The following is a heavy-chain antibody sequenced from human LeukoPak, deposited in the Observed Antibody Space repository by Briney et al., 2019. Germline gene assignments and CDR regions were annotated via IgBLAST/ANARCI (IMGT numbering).Heavy chain of an antibody. Sequence: GASVKVSCKASGYTFTTYGISWVRQAPGQGLEWMGCISAYNGNTNYAQKLQGRVTMTTDTSTSTAYMELRNLRSDDTAVYYCARDHGIHAYYTYYFDYWGQGTLVTVSS. J-gene: IGHJ4*02. CDR2: ISAYNGNT. CDR1: GYTFTTYG. D-gene: IGHD3-3*01. V-gene: IGHV1-18*01. CDR3: ARDHGIHAYYTYYFDY.